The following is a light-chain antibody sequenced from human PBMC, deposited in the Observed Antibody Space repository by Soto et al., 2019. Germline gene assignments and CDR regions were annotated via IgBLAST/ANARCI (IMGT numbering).Light chain of an antibody. J-gene: IGKJ5*01. CDR2: AAS. V-gene: IGKV3-20*01. CDR3: QEYENTPGT. Sequence: ENVLTQSPGTLSLSPGERATLSCRASQSLSINYVAWYQQRPGQAPRLLIYAASSRAAGIPDRFSGSGSGTDFTLDISRLEPEDFAVYYCQEYENTPGTFGRGTRLE. CDR1: QSLSINY.